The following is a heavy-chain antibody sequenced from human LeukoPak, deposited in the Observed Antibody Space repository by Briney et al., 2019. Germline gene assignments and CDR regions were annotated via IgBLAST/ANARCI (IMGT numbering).Heavy chain of an antibody. Sequence: PSETLSLTCTVSGGSISSYYWSWIRQPPGKGLEWIGYIYYSGSTNYNPSLKSRVTISVDTSKNQFSLKLSSVTAADTAVYYCARDGGAAAGTLYYYYYYGMDVWGQGTTVTVSS. CDR2: IYYSGST. D-gene: IGHD6-13*01. J-gene: IGHJ6*02. CDR3: ARDGGAAAGTLYYYYYYGMDV. CDR1: GGSISSYY. V-gene: IGHV4-59*01.